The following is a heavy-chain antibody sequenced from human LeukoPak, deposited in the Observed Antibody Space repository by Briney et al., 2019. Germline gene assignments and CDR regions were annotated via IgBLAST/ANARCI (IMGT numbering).Heavy chain of an antibody. J-gene: IGHJ4*02. CDR2: IYYSGST. CDR3: ARAYYYDSSGTFDY. CDR1: GGSISSSSYY. Sequence: SETLSLTCTVSGGSISSSSYYWGWIRQPPGKGLEWIGSIYYSGSTYYNPSLKSRVTISVDTPKNQFSLKLSSVTAADTAVYYCARAYYYDSSGTFDYWGQGTLVTVSS. V-gene: IGHV4-39*07. D-gene: IGHD3-22*01.